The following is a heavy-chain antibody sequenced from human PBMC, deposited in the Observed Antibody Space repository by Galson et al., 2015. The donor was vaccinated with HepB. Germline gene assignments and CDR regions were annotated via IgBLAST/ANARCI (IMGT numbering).Heavy chain of an antibody. CDR2: ISAYNDNT. Sequence: SVKVSCKASGYTFTNYGISWVRQAPGQGLEWMGWISAYNDNTNYAQKLQGRVTMTTDASTTTAYMELRSLRSDDTAVYYCARNVSGLGFDPWGQGTLVTVSS. CDR1: GYTFTNYG. D-gene: IGHD6-19*01. J-gene: IGHJ5*02. V-gene: IGHV1-18*04. CDR3: ARNVSGLGFDP.